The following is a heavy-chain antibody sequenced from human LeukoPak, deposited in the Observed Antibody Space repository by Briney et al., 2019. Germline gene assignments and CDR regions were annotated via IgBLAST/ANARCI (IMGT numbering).Heavy chain of an antibody. CDR1: GFTFSSYA. CDR3: ARDLERTFDY. J-gene: IGHJ4*02. Sequence: GRSLRLSCAASGFTFSSYAMHWVRQAPGKGLEWVAVISYDGSNKYYADSVKGRLTISRDNSKNTLYLQMNSLRAEDTAVYYCARDLERTFDYWGQGTLVTVSS. V-gene: IGHV3-30-3*01. CDR2: ISYDGSNK. D-gene: IGHD5-24*01.